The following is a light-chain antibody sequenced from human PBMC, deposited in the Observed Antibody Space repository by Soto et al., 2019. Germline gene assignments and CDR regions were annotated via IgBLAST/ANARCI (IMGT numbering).Light chain of an antibody. CDR2: EVS. Sequence: QSALTQPPSASGSPGQSVTISCTGTSSDVGGYDYVSWYQQHPGKAPKLMIYEVSKRPSGVPDRFSGSKSGNTASLTVSGLQAEDEADHYCSSYAGYNNGDVFGTGTKLTVL. CDR3: SSYAGYNNGDV. CDR1: SSDVGGYDY. V-gene: IGLV2-8*01. J-gene: IGLJ1*01.